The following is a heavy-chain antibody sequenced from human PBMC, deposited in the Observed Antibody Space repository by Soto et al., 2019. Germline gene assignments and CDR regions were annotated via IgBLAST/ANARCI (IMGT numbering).Heavy chain of an antibody. CDR1: GFSLSTRGVG. Sequence: QITLKESGPTLVKPTQTLTLTCTFSGFSLSTRGVGVGWISQPPGKALEWLALIYWDDDKGYSPSLRSRLTITKVTSKNQVVLTMTTMDPVDTATYYCAHRPTGYIHYFDYWGQGILVTVSS. CDR2: IYWDDDK. D-gene: IGHD2-2*02. CDR3: AHRPTGYIHYFDY. J-gene: IGHJ4*02. V-gene: IGHV2-5*02.